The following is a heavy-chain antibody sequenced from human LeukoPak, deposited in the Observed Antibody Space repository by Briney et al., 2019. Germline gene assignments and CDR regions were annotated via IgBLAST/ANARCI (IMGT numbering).Heavy chain of an antibody. J-gene: IGHJ4*02. Sequence: ASVKVSCKASGYTFTSYDISWVRQAPGQGLEWMGWISAYNGNTNYAQKLQGRVTMTTDTSTSTVYMELRSLRSDDTAVYYCARVVTIFGVALGYWGQGTLVTVSS. V-gene: IGHV1-18*01. CDR1: GYTFTSYD. CDR3: ARVVTIFGVALGY. D-gene: IGHD3-3*01. CDR2: ISAYNGNT.